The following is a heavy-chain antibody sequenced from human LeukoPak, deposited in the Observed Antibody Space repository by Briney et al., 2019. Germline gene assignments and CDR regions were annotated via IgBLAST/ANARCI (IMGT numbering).Heavy chain of an antibody. J-gene: IGHJ4*02. D-gene: IGHD6-13*01. CDR2: ISYDGSNK. Sequence: GGSLRLSCAASGFTFSSYAMHWVRQAPGKGLEWVAVISYDGSNKYYADSVKGRFTISRDNSKNTLYLQMNSLRAEDTAVYYCATFSSNWGQGTLVTVSS. V-gene: IGHV3-30-3*01. CDR3: ATFSSN. CDR1: GFTFSSYA.